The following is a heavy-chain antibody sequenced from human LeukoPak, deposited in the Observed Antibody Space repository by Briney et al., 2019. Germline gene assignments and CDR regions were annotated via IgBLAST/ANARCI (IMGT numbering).Heavy chain of an antibody. V-gene: IGHV3-23*01. D-gene: IGHD2-15*01. Sequence: GGSLRLSCAASGFTFSSYGMSWVRQAPGKGLEWVSAISGSGGSTYYADSVKGRFTISRDNAKNTLYLQMNSLRAEDTAVYYCARSPKGYCSGGSCHEFDYWGQGTLVTVSS. CDR3: ARSPKGYCSGGSCHEFDY. CDR2: ISGSGGST. J-gene: IGHJ4*02. CDR1: GFTFSSYG.